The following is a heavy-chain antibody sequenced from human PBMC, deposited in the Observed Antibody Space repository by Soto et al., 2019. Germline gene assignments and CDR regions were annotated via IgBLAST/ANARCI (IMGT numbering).Heavy chain of an antibody. CDR1: GFAFSSYA. V-gene: IGHV3-30*03. Sequence: QVQLVESGGGVVQPGRSLRLSCAASGFAFSSYAMHWVRQAPGNGLEWVAVISSDGSDKYYADSVKGRFTISRDNSKNTLYLQMNSLRAEDTAVYYWATPGTGSYPRWGQGTLVTVSS. J-gene: IGHJ4*02. D-gene: IGHD1-26*01. CDR2: ISSDGSDK. CDR3: ATPGTGSYPR.